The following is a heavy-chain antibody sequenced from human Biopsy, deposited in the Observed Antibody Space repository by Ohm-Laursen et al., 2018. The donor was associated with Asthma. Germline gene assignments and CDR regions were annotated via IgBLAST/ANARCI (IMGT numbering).Heavy chain of an antibody. CDR3: ARKAGSCISRTCYSLDF. J-gene: IGHJ4*02. CDR1: GGTFNTYV. V-gene: IGHV1-69*13. Sequence: SVKASCKPLGGTFNTYVIGWVRQAPGHGLEWMGGINSVFGTTTYPQKFQDRVSITADDSTSTVYMELSSLRSEDTAVYYCARKAGSCISRTCYSLDFWGQGTLVTVSS. D-gene: IGHD2-15*01. CDR2: INSVFGTT.